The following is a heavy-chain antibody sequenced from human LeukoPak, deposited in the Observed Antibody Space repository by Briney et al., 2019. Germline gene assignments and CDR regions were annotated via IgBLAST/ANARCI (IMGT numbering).Heavy chain of an antibody. D-gene: IGHD4-23*01. V-gene: IGHV3-74*01. CDR1: GFTFSSYW. J-gene: IGHJ2*01. CDR2: INSDGSST. CDR3: ARDRAYGGSPRYFDL. Sequence: GGSLRLSCAASGFTFSSYWMHWVRQAPGTGLVWVSRINSDGSSTTYADSVKGRFTISRGNAKNTLYLQMNSLRVEDTAVYYCARDRAYGGSPRYFDLWGRGTLVTVSS.